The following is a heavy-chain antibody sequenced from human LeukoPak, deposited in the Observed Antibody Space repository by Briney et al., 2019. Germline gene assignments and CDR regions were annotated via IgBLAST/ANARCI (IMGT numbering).Heavy chain of an antibody. V-gene: IGHV3-30*02. D-gene: IGHD6-13*01. CDR3: ARDSKLSAGTGGSFDY. CDR1: GFTFSSSG. Sequence: PGGSLRLSCVASGFTFSSSGMHWVRQAPGKGLEWVAYIRYDGSHEYHADSVKGRFTISRDNSKNTLYLQMNSLRAEDTAVYYCARDSKLSAGTGGSFDYWGQGTLVTVSS. CDR2: IRYDGSHE. J-gene: IGHJ4*02.